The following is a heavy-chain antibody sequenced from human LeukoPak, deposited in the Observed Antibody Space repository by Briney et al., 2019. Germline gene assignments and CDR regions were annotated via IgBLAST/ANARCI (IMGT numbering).Heavy chain of an antibody. J-gene: IGHJ4*02. Sequence: PETLSLTCTVPGGSISSYYWSWIRQPPGKGLEFIGYIYYSGSTNYNPSLKSRVTISVDTSKNQFSLKLSSVTAADTAVYYCARGVPQYPVDCWGQGTLVTVSS. CDR2: IYYSGST. CDR3: ARGVPQYPVDC. CDR1: GGSISSYY. D-gene: IGHD1-1*01. V-gene: IGHV4-59*01.